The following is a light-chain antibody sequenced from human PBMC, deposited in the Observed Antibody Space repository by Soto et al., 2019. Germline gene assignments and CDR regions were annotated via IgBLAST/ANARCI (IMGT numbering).Light chain of an antibody. CDR3: QQYSNWPPWT. V-gene: IGKV3-15*01. J-gene: IGKJ1*01. CDR1: QSVTSN. CDR2: DAS. Sequence: EIVMTQSPVTLSVSPGERATLSCRASQSVTSNLAWYQQKPGQAPRLLIYDASTRAIGIPARFSGSGSGTEFTLTITNLQSEDIAVYYCQQYSNWPPWTFGQGTKVEIK.